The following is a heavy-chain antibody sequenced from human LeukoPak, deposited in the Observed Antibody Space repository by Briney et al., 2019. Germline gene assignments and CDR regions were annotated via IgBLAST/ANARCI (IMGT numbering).Heavy chain of an antibody. J-gene: IGHJ4*02. D-gene: IGHD2-21*01. CDR2: FHPEDDET. CDR3: ATGGGDRLYYFDS. V-gene: IGHV1-24*01. Sequence: ASVKVSCKVSGYTLTELSMHWVRQAPGKGLEWMGNFHPEDDETINAQKFQGRITMTEDTSTDTAYMELSSLRSEDTAVYYCATGGGDRLYYFDSWGQGTLVTVSS. CDR1: GYTLTELS.